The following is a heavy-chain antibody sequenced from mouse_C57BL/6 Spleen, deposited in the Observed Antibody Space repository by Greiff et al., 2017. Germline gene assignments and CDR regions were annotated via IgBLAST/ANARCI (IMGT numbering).Heavy chain of an antibody. D-gene: IGHD1-1*01. J-gene: IGHJ4*01. CDR1: GYTFTDYN. CDR3: ADSYYYGSSYYAMDY. CDR2: INPNNGGT. V-gene: IGHV1-22*01. Sequence: EVQLQQSGPELVKPGASVKMSCKASGYTFTDYNMHWVKQSHGKSLEWIGYINPNNGGTSYNQKFKGKATLTVNKSSSTAYMELRSLTSEDSAVYYCADSYYYGSSYYAMDYWGQGTSVTVSS.